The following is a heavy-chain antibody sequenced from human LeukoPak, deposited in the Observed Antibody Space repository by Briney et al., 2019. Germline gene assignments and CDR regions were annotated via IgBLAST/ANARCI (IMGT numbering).Heavy chain of an antibody. CDR1: GGSFSGYY. Sequence: SETLPLTCAVYGGSFSGYYWSWIRQPPGKGLEWIGEINHSGSTNYNPSLKSRVTISVDTSKNQFSLKLSSVTAADTAVYYCARGRVPLGYCSGGSCYWHYFDYWGQGTLVTVSS. CDR2: INHSGST. CDR3: ARGRVPLGYCSGGSCYWHYFDY. D-gene: IGHD2-15*01. V-gene: IGHV4-34*01. J-gene: IGHJ4*02.